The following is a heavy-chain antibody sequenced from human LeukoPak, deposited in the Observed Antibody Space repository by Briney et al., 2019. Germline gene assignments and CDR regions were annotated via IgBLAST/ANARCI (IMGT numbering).Heavy chain of an antibody. V-gene: IGHV1-2*02. CDR2: SNPNSGGT. J-gene: IGHJ4*02. Sequence: ASEKVSCKASGYTFTGYYMHWVRQAPGQGLEGMGWSNPNSGGTNYAQKFQGRVTMTRDTFISTAYMELSRLRSDDTAVYYCARERPVGLELLFDYFDYWGQGALVTVSS. CDR3: ARERPVGLELLFDYFDY. CDR1: GYTFTGYY. D-gene: IGHD1-7*01.